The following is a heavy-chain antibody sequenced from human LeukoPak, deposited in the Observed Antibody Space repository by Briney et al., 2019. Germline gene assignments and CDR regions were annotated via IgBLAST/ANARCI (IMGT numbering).Heavy chain of an antibody. D-gene: IGHD3-3*01. CDR1: GGSISSYY. J-gene: IGHJ4*02. CDR2: IYYSGST. Sequence: SETLSLTCTVSGGSISSYYWSWIRQPPGKGLEWIGYIYYSGSTNYNPSLKSRVTISVDTSKNQFSLKLSSVTAADTAVYYCARNPRSFWSGSRGYYFDYWGQGTLVTVSS. CDR3: ARNPRSFWSGSRGYYFDY. V-gene: IGHV4-59*12.